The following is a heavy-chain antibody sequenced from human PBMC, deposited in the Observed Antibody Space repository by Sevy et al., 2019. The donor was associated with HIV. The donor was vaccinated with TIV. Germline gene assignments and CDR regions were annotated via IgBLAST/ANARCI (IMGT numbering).Heavy chain of an antibody. D-gene: IGHD4-4*01. V-gene: IGHV3-15*01. CDR3: TTDQMGYDYSNYYYYYMDV. CDR2: IKSKTDGGTT. Sequence: GESLKISCAASGFTFSNAWMSWVRQAPGKGLEWVGRIKSKTDGGTTDYAAPVKGRFTISRDDSKNTLYLQMNSLKTEDTAVYYCTTDQMGYDYSNYYYYYMDVWGKGTTVTVSS. J-gene: IGHJ6*03. CDR1: GFTFSNAW.